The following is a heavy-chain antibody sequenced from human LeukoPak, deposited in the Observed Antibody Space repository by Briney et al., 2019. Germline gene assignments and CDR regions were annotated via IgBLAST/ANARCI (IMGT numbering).Heavy chain of an antibody. V-gene: IGHV4-59*12. J-gene: IGHJ6*03. CDR1: GGSISSYY. D-gene: IGHD1-26*01. Sequence: PSETLSLTCTVSGGSISSYYWSWIRQPPGKGLEWIGYIYYSGSTNYNPSLKSRVTISVDTSKNQFSLKLSSVTAADTAVYYCARLDRRGSYYYYYYYYMDVWGKGTTVTISS. CDR3: ARLDRRGSYYYYYYYYMDV. CDR2: IYYSGST.